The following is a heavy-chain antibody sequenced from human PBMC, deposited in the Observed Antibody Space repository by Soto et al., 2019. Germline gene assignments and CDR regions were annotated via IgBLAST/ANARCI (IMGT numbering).Heavy chain of an antibody. V-gene: IGHV1-18*01. CDR1: GYTFTNYG. J-gene: IGHJ2*01. CDR2: ISAYNGNT. Sequence: QVPLVQSGSEVKKPGASVKVSCKASGYTFTNYGMSWVRQAPGQWLEWMGWISAYNGNTNHAQNFQGRVTMTTDTSTNTAYMELRSLRSDDTAVYYCARCYCSVGSCYSCWHFDLWGRGALVTVSS. CDR3: ARCYCSVGSCYSCWHFDL. D-gene: IGHD2-15*01.